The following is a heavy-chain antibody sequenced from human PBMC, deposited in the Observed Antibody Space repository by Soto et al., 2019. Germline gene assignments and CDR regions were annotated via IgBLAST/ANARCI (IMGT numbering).Heavy chain of an antibody. CDR2: ISSGSSTI. V-gene: IGHV3-48*02. CDR3: VRGRGGIRGAFDI. J-gene: IGHJ3*02. D-gene: IGHD3-10*01. Sequence: EVQLVESGGGLVQPGGSLRLSCAASGFTFSTYSMNWVRQAPGKGLEWASYISSGSSTIYYTDSVKGRVTISRDNAKNSPDLQKNSLRDEDTGVYYCVRGRGGIRGAFDIWGQGTMVTVSS. CDR1: GFTFSTYS.